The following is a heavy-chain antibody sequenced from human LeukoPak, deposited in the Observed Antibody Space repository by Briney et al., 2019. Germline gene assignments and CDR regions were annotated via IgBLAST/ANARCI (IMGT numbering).Heavy chain of an antibody. V-gene: IGHV3-23*01. CDR2: ISGSGGST. D-gene: IGHD5-24*01. CDR3: ARGDGYNFFDY. Sequence: PGGSLRLSCAASGFTFSSCAMSWVRQAPGKGLEWVSTISGSGGSTYYADSVKGRFTISRDNSENTLYLQMKSLRAEDTAVYYCARGDGYNFFDYWGQGTLVTVSS. J-gene: IGHJ4*02. CDR1: GFTFSSCA.